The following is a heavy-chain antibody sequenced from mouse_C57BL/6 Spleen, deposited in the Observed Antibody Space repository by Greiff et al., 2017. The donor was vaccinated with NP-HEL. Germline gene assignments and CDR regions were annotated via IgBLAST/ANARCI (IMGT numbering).Heavy chain of an antibody. CDR2: IDPNSGGT. V-gene: IGHV1-72*01. CDR3: ARRHVARAVPDYGSSHYYAMDY. Sequence: QVQLQQPGAELVKPGASVKLSCKASGYTFTSYWMHWVKQRPGRGLEWIGRIDPNSGGTKYHEKFKSKATLTVDKTSSTAYMQLSSLTSKDSAVYWCARRHVARAVPDYGSSHYYAMDYWGQGTTVTVAS. J-gene: IGHJ4*01. CDR1: GYTFTSYW. D-gene: IGHD1-1*01.